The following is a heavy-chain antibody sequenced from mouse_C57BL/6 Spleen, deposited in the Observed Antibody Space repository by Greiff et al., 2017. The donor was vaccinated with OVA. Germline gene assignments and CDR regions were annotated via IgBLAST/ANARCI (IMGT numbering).Heavy chain of an antibody. CDR3: VRENGYYWYFDV. J-gene: IGHJ1*03. CDR1: GFTFNTYA. Sequence: EVQGVESGGGLVQPKGSLKLSCAASGFTFNTYAMHWVRQAPGQGLEWVARIRSKSSNYASYYDDSVKDRFTISRDDSQSMLYLQMNNLKTEDTAMYYCVRENGYYWYFDVWGTGTTVTVSS. CDR2: IRSKSSNYAS. D-gene: IGHD2-2*01. V-gene: IGHV10-3*01.